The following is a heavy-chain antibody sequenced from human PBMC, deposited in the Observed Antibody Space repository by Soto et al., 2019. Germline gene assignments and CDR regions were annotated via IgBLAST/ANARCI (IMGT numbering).Heavy chain of an antibody. V-gene: IGHV4-59*01. J-gene: IGHJ6*03. CDR1: GGSISSYY. CDR3: ARDNYGSGSTYYYYYMDV. CDR2: IYYSGST. D-gene: IGHD3-10*01. Sequence: SETLSLTCTASGGSISSYYWSWIRQPPGKGLEWIGYIYYSGSTNYDPSLKSRVTISVDTSKNQFSLKLSSVTAADTAVYYCARDNYGSGSTYYYYYMDVWGKGTAVTVSS.